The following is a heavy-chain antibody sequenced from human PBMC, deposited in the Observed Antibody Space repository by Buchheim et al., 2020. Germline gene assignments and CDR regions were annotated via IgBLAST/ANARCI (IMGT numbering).Heavy chain of an antibody. D-gene: IGHD6-6*01. CDR1: GYTFTSYA. CDR3: ARDYMAARLSPHGY. V-gene: IGHV7-4-1*02. CDR2: INTNTGNP. Sequence: QVQLVQSGSELKKPGASVKVSCKASGYTFTSYAMNWVSQTPGQGLEGMGWINTNTGNPTYAQGFTGRFVFSLDTSSITDFLKISYLKAEDTAVYYCARDYMAARLSPHGYWGQGTL. J-gene: IGHJ4*02.